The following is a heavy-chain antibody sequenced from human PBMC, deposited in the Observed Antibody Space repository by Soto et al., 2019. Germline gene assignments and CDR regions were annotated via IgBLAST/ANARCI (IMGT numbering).Heavy chain of an antibody. CDR3: VRTSSY. V-gene: IGHV3-53*01. CDR2: IYGGGTT. Sequence: VGSRILACAASGFAVNSDYMSWVRQAPGKGLEWVSVIYGGGTTYYSDSVKGRFTISRDNSKNTVFLQMNSLRAEDTAVYYCVRTSSYWGQGTRVTVSS. J-gene: IGHJ4*02. CDR1: GFAVNSDY. D-gene: IGHD2-2*01.